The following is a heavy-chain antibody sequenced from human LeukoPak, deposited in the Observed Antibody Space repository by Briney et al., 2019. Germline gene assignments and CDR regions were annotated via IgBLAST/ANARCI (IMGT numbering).Heavy chain of an antibody. D-gene: IGHD3-22*01. CDR1: GGSFSGYY. CDR3: ARASYSYDINGWVPFDY. CDR2: INHSGST. Sequence: SETLSLTCAVYGGSFSGYYWSWIRQPPGKGLEWIGEINHSGSTNYNPSLKSRVTISVDTSKNQFSLRLSSVTAADTAVYYCARASYSYDINGWVPFDYWGQGTLVTISS. J-gene: IGHJ4*02. V-gene: IGHV4-34*01.